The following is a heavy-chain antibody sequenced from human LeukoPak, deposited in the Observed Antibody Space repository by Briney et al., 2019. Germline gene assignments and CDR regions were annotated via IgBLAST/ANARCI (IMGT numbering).Heavy chain of an antibody. Sequence: PGGSLRLSCAASGFTFSSYAMHWVRQAPGKGLEWVAVISYDGSNKYYADSVKGRFTISRDNSKNTLYLQMNSLRAEDTAVYYCARGGLTVATSNWFDPWGQGTLVTVSS. D-gene: IGHD5-12*01. CDR3: ARGGLTVATSNWFDP. J-gene: IGHJ5*02. V-gene: IGHV3-30*04. CDR1: GFTFSSYA. CDR2: ISYDGSNK.